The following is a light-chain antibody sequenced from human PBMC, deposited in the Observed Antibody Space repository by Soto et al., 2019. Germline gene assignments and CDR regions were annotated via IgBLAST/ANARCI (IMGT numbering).Light chain of an antibody. V-gene: IGKV3-11*01. J-gene: IGKJ2*01. CDR3: QQTSNWITYT. CDR2: DAS. Sequence: EIVLTQSPATLSLSPGERATLSCRASQSVSSYLAWYQQKPGQAPRLLIYDASNRTAGIPARFSGSGSGTDFALTISSLEPEDCAVYYCQQTSNWITYTVGQGTNLKIK. CDR1: QSVSSY.